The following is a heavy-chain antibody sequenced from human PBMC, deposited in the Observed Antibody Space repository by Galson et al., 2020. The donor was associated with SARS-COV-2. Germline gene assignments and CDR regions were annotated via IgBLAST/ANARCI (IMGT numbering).Heavy chain of an antibody. CDR2: TKEDGNEK. J-gene: IGHJ4*02. V-gene: IGHV3-7*01. CDR3: ASSTMII. D-gene: IGHD3-22*01. CDR1: GFSFSSNW. Sequence: GGSLRLSCPASGFSFSSNWMRWVRQAPGKGLEWVATTKEDGNEKFYVDSVKGRFTISRANAKNALYLQMNSLRVEDTAVYYCASSTMIIWGQGTLVTGSS.